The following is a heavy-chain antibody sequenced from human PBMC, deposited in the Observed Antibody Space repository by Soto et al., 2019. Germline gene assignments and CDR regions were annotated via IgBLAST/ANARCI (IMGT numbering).Heavy chain of an antibody. Sequence: QVQLQQWGAGLLKPSETLSLTCAVYGGSFSGYYWSWIRQPPGKGLEWIGEINHSGSTNYNPSLKSRVTIAVDTSNNPFALKLSSVTAADTAVYYCARSAPRYCSGGSCYSGRDYWVQGTLVTVSS. CDR2: INHSGST. J-gene: IGHJ4*02. V-gene: IGHV4-34*01. CDR3: ARSAPRYCSGGSCYSGRDY. D-gene: IGHD2-15*01. CDR1: GGSFSGYY.